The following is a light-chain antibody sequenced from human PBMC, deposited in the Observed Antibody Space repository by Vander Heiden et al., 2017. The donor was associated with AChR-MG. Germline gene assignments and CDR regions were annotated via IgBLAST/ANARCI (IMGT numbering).Light chain of an antibody. J-gene: IGLJ3*02. CDR2: RGS. Sequence: QSVLTQPPSLSWTPPERVTISCSGSSSNIGKNTANWYQQLPGTAPRLLIYRGSQRPAGVPDRFSGSESGTSASLAINGLQSEDEADYYCSAWDDSLNAWVFGGGTKVTVL. V-gene: IGLV1-44*01. CDR3: SAWDDSLNAWV. CDR1: SSNIGKNT.